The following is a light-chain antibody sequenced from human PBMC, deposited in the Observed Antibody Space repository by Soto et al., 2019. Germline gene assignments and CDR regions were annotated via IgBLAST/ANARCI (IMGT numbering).Light chain of an antibody. V-gene: IGKV4-1*01. CDR2: WAS. Sequence: IVMTQSPDSLAVSLGERATIHCKSSRTLFYSANNKNYLAWYQHKAGQPPKLALYWASTRESGVSDRFNGSGSATDFTLTINNLQPEDAAVYYCEQYYGTPYNFGQGTKLEI. CDR3: EQYYGTPYN. CDR1: RTLFYSANNKNY. J-gene: IGKJ2*01.